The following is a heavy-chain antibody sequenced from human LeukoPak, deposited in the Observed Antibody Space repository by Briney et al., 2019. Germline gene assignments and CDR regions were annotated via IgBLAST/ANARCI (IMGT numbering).Heavy chain of an antibody. D-gene: IGHD3-9*01. CDR2: IIPILGIA. Sequence: ASVTVSCKASGGTFSSYAISWVRQAPGQGLEWMGRIIPILGIANYAQKFQGRVTITADKSTSTAYMELSSLRSEDTAVYYCARDLRGYYDILTGYPRGAFDIWGQGTMVTVSS. J-gene: IGHJ3*02. CDR3: ARDLRGYYDILTGYPRGAFDI. V-gene: IGHV1-69*04. CDR1: GGTFSSYA.